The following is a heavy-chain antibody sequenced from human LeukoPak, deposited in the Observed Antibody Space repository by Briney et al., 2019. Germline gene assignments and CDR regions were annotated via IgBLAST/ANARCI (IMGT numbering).Heavy chain of an antibody. CDR3: AREVECNTCNMVAGVFDI. CDR1: GHSISSGYY. J-gene: IGHJ3*02. CDR2: MFRSGTT. V-gene: IGHV4-38-2*02. D-gene: IGHD5-12*01. Sequence: SETLSLTCTVSGHSISSGYYWGWIRQPPGKGLEWIGSMFRSGTTFYDPSLRSRVTISLDTSRNQFSLNLRSVTAADTAVYYCAREVECNTCNMVAGVFDIWGQGIMVTVSS.